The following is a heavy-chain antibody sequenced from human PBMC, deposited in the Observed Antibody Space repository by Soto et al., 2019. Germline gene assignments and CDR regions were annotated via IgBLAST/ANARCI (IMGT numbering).Heavy chain of an antibody. V-gene: IGHV3-21*01. CDR3: ARDAYCGGDCYSGADY. J-gene: IGHJ4*02. CDR2: ISSSSSYI. D-gene: IGHD2-21*02. Sequence: ESGGGLVKPGGSPRLSCAASGFTFSSYSMNWVRQAPGKGLEWVSSISSSSSYIYYADSVKGRFTISRDNAKNSLYLQMNSLRAEDTAVYYCARDAYCGGDCYSGADYWGQGTLVTVSS. CDR1: GFTFSSYS.